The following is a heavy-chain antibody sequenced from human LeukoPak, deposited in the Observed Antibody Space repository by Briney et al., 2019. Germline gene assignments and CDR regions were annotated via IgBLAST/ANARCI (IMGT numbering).Heavy chain of an antibody. V-gene: IGHV3-23*01. J-gene: IGHJ4*02. Sequence: PGGSLRLSCSASGFTFSSYAMSWVRQAPGKGLQWGSGISVSGGSTYYADSVKGRFTISRDNSMNTLFLQMNSLRAEDTAVYYCAKAEKKGSSRPFNYWGQGSLLTVSS. CDR1: GFTFSSYA. CDR2: ISVSGGST. CDR3: AKAEKKGSSRPFNY. D-gene: IGHD6-19*01.